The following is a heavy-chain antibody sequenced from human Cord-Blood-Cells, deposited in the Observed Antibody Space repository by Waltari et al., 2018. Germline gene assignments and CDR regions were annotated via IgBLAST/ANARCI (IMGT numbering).Heavy chain of an antibody. CDR3: ARCIAAAGTGYFQH. V-gene: IGHV3-30*04. Sequence: PGRSLRLSCAASGFTFSSYAMHWVRQAPGKGLEWVAVISYDGSNKYYADSVKGRFTISRDNSKNTLYLQMNSLRAEDTAVYYCARCIAAAGTGYFQHWGQGTLVTVSS. J-gene: IGHJ1*01. D-gene: IGHD6-13*01. CDR2: ISYDGSNK. CDR1: GFTFSSYA.